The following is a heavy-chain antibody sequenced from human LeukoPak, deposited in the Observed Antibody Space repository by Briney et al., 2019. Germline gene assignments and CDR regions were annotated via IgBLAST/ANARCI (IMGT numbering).Heavy chain of an antibody. CDR2: IYYSGST. D-gene: IGHD6-13*01. CDR3: ARESGSSWVYGMDV. V-gene: IGHV4-59*01. CDR1: GGSISSYY. J-gene: IGHJ6*02. Sequence: SETLSLTCTVSGGSISSYYWSWIRQPPGKGQEWIGYIYYSGSTNYNPSLKSRVTISVDTSKNQFSLKLSSVTAADTAVYYCARESGSSWVYGMDVWGQGTTVTVSS.